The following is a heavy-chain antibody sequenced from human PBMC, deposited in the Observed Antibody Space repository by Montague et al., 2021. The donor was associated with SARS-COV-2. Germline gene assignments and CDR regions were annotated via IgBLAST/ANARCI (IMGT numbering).Heavy chain of an antibody. CDR3: SRGYCGGGSCYVFDY. D-gene: IGHD2-15*01. CDR1: GDSVSSNRAA. CDR2: TYYRSKWYN. Sequence: CAISGDSVSSNRAAWNWLRQSPGRGLEWLGRTYYRSKWYNDYAVSVEXXITINPDTSKNQFSLQLKSVTPEDTAVYYCSRGYCGGGSCYVFDYWGQGTLATVSS. J-gene: IGHJ4*02. V-gene: IGHV6-1*01.